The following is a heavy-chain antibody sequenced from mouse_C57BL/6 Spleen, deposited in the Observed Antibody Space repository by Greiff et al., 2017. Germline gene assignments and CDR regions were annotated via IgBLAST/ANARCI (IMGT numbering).Heavy chain of an antibody. Sequence: EVHLVESGGGLVKPGGSLKLSCAASGFTFSSYAMSWVRQTPEKRLEWVATISDGGSYTYYPDNVKGRFTISRDNAKNNLYLQMSHLKSEDTAMYYCAREGYDYDSYWYFDVWGTGTTVTVSS. CDR2: ISDGGSYT. V-gene: IGHV5-4*01. J-gene: IGHJ1*03. CDR1: GFTFSSYA. D-gene: IGHD2-4*01. CDR3: AREGYDYDSYWYFDV.